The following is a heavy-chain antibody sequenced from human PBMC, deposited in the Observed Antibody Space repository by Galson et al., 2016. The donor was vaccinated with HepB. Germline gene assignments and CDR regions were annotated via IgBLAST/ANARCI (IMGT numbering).Heavy chain of an antibody. CDR2: ISGDGSST. J-gene: IGHJ5*02. D-gene: IGHD4-11*01. V-gene: IGHV3-53*01. CDR1: GFTVSSKY. CDR3: VRDKVTPGTNWFDP. Sequence: LRLSCAASGFTVSSKYMSWVRQAPGKGLEWVSHISGDGSSTHYGDSVKGRFTVSRDNSKDTLYLQMNSLRAEDTAVYYCVRDKVTPGTNWFDPWGQGTLVTVSS.